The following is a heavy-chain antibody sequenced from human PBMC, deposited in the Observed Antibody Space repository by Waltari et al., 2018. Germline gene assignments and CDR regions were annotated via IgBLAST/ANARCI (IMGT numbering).Heavy chain of an antibody. J-gene: IGHJ4*02. CDR2: IKPEGIDK. Sequence: EVQLVESGGGLVQPGGSLRLSCAVSGFTFSTYWMGWVRQAPGKGLEGVASIKPEGIDKYYVDSVKGRFTISRDNAESSLYLQMNSLRAEDTALYYCARVIDGYWGQGALVTVSS. CDR3: ARVIDGY. V-gene: IGHV3-7*01. CDR1: GFTFSTYW. D-gene: IGHD3-22*01.